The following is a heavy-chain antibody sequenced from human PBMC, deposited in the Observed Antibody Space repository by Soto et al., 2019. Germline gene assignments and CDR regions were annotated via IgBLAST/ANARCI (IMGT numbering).Heavy chain of an antibody. J-gene: IGHJ3*02. CDR2: ISWNSGTI. V-gene: IGHV3-9*01. Sequence: EVQLVESGGGLVQSGRSLRLSCAASGFTFDDYSMHWVRQAPGKGLEWVEAISWNSGTIDYADSVKGRFTISRDNARNSLYLEMTSLRAEDSAFYYFAKYFLHYYDAGTSLGAFDIGGQGTMVTVSS. D-gene: IGHD3-22*01. CDR1: GFTFDDYS. CDR3: AKYFLHYYDAGTSLGAFDI.